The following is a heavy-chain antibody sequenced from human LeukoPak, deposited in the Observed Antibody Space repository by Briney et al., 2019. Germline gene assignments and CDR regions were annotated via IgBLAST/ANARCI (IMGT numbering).Heavy chain of an antibody. Sequence: SETLSLTCTVHGGSISSSSYYWGWIRQPPGKGLEWIGSIYYSGSTYYNPSLKSRVTISVDTSKNQFSLKLSSVTAADTAVYYCARQMFNFWSGSTLNWFDPWGQGTLVTVSS. J-gene: IGHJ5*02. CDR3: ARQMFNFWSGSTLNWFDP. D-gene: IGHD3-3*01. V-gene: IGHV4-39*01. CDR2: IYYSGST. CDR1: GGSISSSSYY.